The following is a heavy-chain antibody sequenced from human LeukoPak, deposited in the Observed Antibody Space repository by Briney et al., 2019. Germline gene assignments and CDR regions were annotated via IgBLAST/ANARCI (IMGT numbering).Heavy chain of an antibody. J-gene: IGHJ4*02. CDR1: GFXFSNYI. CDR3: ARVPNGGNYIGDY. V-gene: IGHV3-48*02. CDR2: ISTSSSTI. D-gene: IGHD4-23*01. Sequence: PGGSLRLSCAASGFXFSNYIINWVRQAPGKGLEWVSYISTSSSTIKYADSVKGRFTVSRDNAKNSMYLQMNSLRDEDTAVYHCARVPNGGNYIGDYWGQGTLVTVSS.